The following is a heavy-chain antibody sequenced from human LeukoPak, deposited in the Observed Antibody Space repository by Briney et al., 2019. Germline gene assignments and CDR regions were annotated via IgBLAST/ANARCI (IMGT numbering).Heavy chain of an antibody. Sequence: GGSLRLSCAASGFTVSSNYMNWVRQAPGKGLEWVSVIYSGGTTHYADSVKGRFTVSRDNSKNTLFLQMNSLRVEDTAPYYCTKSVAIYFYYGLDVWGQGTTVTVSS. CDR2: IYSGGTT. V-gene: IGHV3-53*01. CDR1: GFTVSSNY. J-gene: IGHJ6*02. D-gene: IGHD3-3*01. CDR3: TKSVAIYFYYGLDV.